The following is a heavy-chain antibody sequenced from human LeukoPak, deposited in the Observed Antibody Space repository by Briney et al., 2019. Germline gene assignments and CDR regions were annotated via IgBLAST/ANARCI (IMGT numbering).Heavy chain of an antibody. Sequence: GGSLRLSCAASGFTFSSYAMSWVRQAPGKGLEWVSAISGSGGSTYYADSVKGRFTISRDNSKNTLYLQMNRLRAEDTAVYYCAKAIRENYGNFDYWGQGTLVTVSS. CDR1: GFTFSSYA. V-gene: IGHV3-23*01. D-gene: IGHD1-7*01. CDR2: ISGSGGST. CDR3: AKAIRENYGNFDY. J-gene: IGHJ4*02.